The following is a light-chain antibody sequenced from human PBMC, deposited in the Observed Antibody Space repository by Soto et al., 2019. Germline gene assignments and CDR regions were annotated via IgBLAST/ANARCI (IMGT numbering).Light chain of an antibody. CDR3: NSYTSSSTHV. CDR1: SSDVGGYNY. Sequence: QSALTQPASVSASPGQSITISCTGTSSDVGGYNYVSWDQQHPGKAPKLMIYDVSNRPSGVSDRFSGSKSGNTASLTISGLQAEDEADYYCNSYTSSSTHVFGTGTKLTVL. J-gene: IGLJ1*01. V-gene: IGLV2-14*01. CDR2: DVS.